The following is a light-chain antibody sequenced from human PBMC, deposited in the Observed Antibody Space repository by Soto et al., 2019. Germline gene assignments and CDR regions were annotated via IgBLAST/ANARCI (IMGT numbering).Light chain of an antibody. CDR1: QSISSW. CDR3: QQYRT. CDR2: DAS. J-gene: IGKJ1*01. V-gene: IGKV1-5*01. Sequence: DIQMTKYPSTLSASVGDRVTITCRASQSISSWLAWYQQKPGKAPKLLIYDASSLESGVPSRFSGSGSGTEFTLTISSLQPDDFATYYCQQYRTFGQGTKVDIK.